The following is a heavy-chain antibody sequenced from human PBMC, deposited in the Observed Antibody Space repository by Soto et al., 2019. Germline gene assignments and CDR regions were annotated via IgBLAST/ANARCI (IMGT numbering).Heavy chain of an antibody. CDR3: ATGAPKNWFDP. CDR1: GYTFTSYD. V-gene: IGHV1-8*01. CDR2: MNPNSGNT. J-gene: IGHJ5*02. Sequence: QVQLVQSGAEVRKPGASVKVSCKASGYTFTSYDINWVRQATGQGLEWMGWMNPNSGNTGYAQRFQGRVTMTRNTSISTAYMELSSLTAEDTAVYYCATGAPKNWFDPWGQGTLVTVSS.